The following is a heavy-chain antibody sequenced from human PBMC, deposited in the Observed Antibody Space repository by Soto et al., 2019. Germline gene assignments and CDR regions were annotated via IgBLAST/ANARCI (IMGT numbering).Heavy chain of an antibody. D-gene: IGHD2-21*02. V-gene: IGHV4-39*01. CDR2: IYYSGNT. CDR1: GDSISSSDYY. CDR3: ARHHTANSYYSYVDV. Sequence: SETLSLTCTVSGDSISSSDYYWGWIRQPPGKGLEWIATIYYSGNTYYNPSLKSRVTISVDTSRNQFSLKLTSVTAADTAFYYCARHHTANSYYSYVDVWGKGTTVTVPS. J-gene: IGHJ6*03.